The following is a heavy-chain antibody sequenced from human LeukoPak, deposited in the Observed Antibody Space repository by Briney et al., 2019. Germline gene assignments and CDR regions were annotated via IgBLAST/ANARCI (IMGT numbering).Heavy chain of an antibody. CDR2: IYYSGST. CDR1: GGSISSGDYY. J-gene: IGHJ6*02. V-gene: IGHV4-30-4*01. Sequence: PSETLSLTCTVSGGSISSGDYYWSWIRQPPGKGLEWIGYIYYSGSTYYNPSLKSRVTISVDSSKNQFSLKLSSVTAADTAVYYCARDSYYYGMDVWGQGTTVTVSS. CDR3: ARDSYYYGMDV.